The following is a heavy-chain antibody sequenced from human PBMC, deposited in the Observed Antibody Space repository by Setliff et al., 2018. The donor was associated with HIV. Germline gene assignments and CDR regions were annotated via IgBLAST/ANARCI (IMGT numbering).Heavy chain of an antibody. Sequence: PSETLSLTCAVSGGSISSDNWWTWVRQPPGEGLEWIGEIYHSEYTNYNASLKSRVSMSVDKSKNQFSLKLTSVTAADTAVYYCATYSAGEGGRGHWGQGTLVTVSS. CDR3: ATYSAGEGGRGH. CDR2: IYHSEYT. CDR1: GGSISSDNW. D-gene: IGHD2-15*01. J-gene: IGHJ4*02. V-gene: IGHV4-4*02.